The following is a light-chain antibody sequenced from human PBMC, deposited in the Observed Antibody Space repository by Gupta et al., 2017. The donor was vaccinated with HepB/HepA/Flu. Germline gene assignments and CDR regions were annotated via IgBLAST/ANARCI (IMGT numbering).Light chain of an antibody. Sequence: QSALTQPASASGSPGQSITISCTGTSSDVGGYNYVSWYQQHPGKAPKLMIYDVSTRPSGVSNRFSGYKSGNTASLTISGLQAEDEADYYCSSYTSSSTQVFGGGTKLTVL. J-gene: IGLJ3*02. V-gene: IGLV2-14*01. CDR3: SSYTSSSTQV. CDR2: DVS. CDR1: SSDVGGYNY.